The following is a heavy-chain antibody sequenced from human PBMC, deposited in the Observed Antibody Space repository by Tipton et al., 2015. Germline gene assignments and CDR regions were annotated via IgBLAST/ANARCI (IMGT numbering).Heavy chain of an antibody. CDR3: ARGPWKTFDY. CDR1: GGSVSSGSYY. J-gene: IGHJ4*02. CDR2: IYYSGST. D-gene: IGHD1-1*01. Sequence: GLVKPSETLSLTCTVSGGSVSSGSYYWGWIRQPPGEGLEWIGYIYYSGSTNYNPSLRSRVAMSMDTSKNQFSLKLSSVTAADTALYYCARGPWKTFDYWGQGTLVTVSS. V-gene: IGHV4-61*01.